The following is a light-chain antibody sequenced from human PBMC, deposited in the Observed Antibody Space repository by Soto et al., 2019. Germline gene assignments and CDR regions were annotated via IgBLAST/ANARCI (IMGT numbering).Light chain of an antibody. CDR1: QSISSW. CDR3: QQYNSYRWT. J-gene: IGKJ1*01. CDR2: DAS. V-gene: IGKV1-5*01. Sequence: DIQMTQSPSTLSASVGDRVTITCRASQSISSWLAWYQQKPGKAPKLLIYDASSLESGVPSRFSGSGSGTEITLTISSLQPDDFATYYCQQYNSYRWTFGQGTKVEIK.